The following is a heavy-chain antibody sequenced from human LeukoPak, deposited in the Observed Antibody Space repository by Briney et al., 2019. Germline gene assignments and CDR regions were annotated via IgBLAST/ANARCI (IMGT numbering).Heavy chain of an antibody. D-gene: IGHD5-18*01. J-gene: IGHJ4*02. V-gene: IGHV3-64*01. CDR2: ISDNGGST. Sequence: PGGSLRLSCAASGFTFSRHAMHWVRQAPGKGLEYISSISDNGGSTFYAHSVKGRFTISRDNSNNMLYLQMGSLRVEDMAVYYCSRGQDRGYAYGPLEWGQGDLVTVSS. CDR3: SRGQDRGYAYGPLE. CDR1: GFTFSRHA.